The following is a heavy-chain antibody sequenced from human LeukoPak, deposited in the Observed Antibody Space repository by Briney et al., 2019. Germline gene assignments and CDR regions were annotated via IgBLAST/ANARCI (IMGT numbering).Heavy chain of an antibody. CDR2: IYTSGST. CDR1: GGSISSHY. D-gene: IGHD1-26*01. Sequence: PSETLSLTCTVSGGSISSHYWSWIRQPAGKGLEWIGRIYTSGSTNYNPSLKSRVTISVDKSKNQFSLKLSSVTAADTAVYYCAREIGWELQDGWFDPWGQGTLVTVSS. CDR3: AREIGWELQDGWFDP. V-gene: IGHV4-4*07. J-gene: IGHJ5*02.